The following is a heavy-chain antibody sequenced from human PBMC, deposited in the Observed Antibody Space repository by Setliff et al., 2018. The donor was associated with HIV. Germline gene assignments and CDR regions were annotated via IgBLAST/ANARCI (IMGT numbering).Heavy chain of an antibody. V-gene: IGHV3-21*04. Sequence: GGSLRLSCAASGLTLSNTWMSWVRQAPGKGLEWVASISSSTAAIDYADSVKGRFAISRDNTGNSLYLQMNSLRVEDTAMYYCAKVFRSSTMLLVGFDWGLGTLVTVSS. CDR2: ISSSTAAI. J-gene: IGHJ4*02. CDR1: GLTLSNTW. D-gene: IGHD3-22*01. CDR3: AKVFRSSTMLLVGFD.